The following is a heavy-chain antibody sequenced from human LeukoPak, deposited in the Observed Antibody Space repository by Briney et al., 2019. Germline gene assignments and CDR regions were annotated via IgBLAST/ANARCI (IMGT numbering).Heavy chain of an antibody. D-gene: IGHD4-23*01. CDR2: IYYSGST. CDR3: ARENNDYGGKKAFDY. Sequence: PSETLSLTCTVSGGSISSYYWSWIRQPPGKGLEWIGYIYYSGSTNYYPSLKSRVTISIDTSKNQFSLKLSSVTAADTAVYYCARENNDYGGKKAFDYWGQGTLVTVSS. CDR1: GGSISSYY. V-gene: IGHV4-59*01. J-gene: IGHJ4*02.